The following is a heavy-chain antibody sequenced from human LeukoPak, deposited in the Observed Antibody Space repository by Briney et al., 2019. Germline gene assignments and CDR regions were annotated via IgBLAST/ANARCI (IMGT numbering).Heavy chain of an antibody. J-gene: IGHJ4*02. CDR1: GGSISSYY. Sequence: SETLSLTCTVSGGSISSYYWSWIRQPPGKGLEWIGYIYYSGSTNYNPSLKSRVTISVDTSKNQFSLKLSSVTAADTAVYYCASRPLYDSSGYYYGRWGQGTLVTVSS. CDR3: ASRPLYDSSGYYYGR. CDR2: IYYSGST. V-gene: IGHV4-59*12. D-gene: IGHD3-22*01.